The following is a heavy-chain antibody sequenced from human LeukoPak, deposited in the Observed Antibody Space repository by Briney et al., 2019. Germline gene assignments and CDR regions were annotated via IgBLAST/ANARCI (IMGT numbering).Heavy chain of an antibody. V-gene: IGHV3-48*02. Sequence: PGGSLRLSCAASGFTFTTYSINWVRQAPGKGLEWVSYTSSSSNNIYYADSVKGRFTISRDNAKNSLYLQMNFLRDEDTAVYYCAREYDAFDIWGQGTMVIVSS. CDR2: TSSSSNNI. CDR3: AREYDAFDI. J-gene: IGHJ3*02. CDR1: GFTFTTYS.